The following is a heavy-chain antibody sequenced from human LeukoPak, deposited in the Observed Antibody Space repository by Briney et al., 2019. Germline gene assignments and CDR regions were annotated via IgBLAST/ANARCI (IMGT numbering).Heavy chain of an antibody. CDR2: ISSSGSTI. D-gene: IGHD3-22*01. CDR1: GFTFSDYY. J-gene: IGHJ4*02. Sequence: GGSLRLSCAASGFTFSDYYMSWIRQAPGKGLEWVSYISSSGSTIYYADSVKGRFTISRDNAKNSLYLQMNSLRAEDTAVYYCAKDYNDSSGYYLDYWGQGTLVTVSS. V-gene: IGHV3-11*04. CDR3: AKDYNDSSGYYLDY.